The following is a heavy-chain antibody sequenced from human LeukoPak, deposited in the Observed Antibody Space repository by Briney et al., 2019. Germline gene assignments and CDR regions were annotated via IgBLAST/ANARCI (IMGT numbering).Heavy chain of an antibody. J-gene: IGHJ4*02. Sequence: FGSTVVNPPPTLPLTCTFSGVSPRTSGGGVGLIPPPPGKGPGGVGLLFLGDDKRYSPSLKSRLTITKDTSKNQVVLTMTNMDPVDTATYYCAHVSHYVWGSYRYGGPFDYWGQGTLVTVSS. CDR2: LFLGDDK. V-gene: IGHV2-5*02. D-gene: IGHD3-16*02. CDR3: AHVSHYVWGSYRYGGPFDY. CDR1: GVSPRTSGGG.